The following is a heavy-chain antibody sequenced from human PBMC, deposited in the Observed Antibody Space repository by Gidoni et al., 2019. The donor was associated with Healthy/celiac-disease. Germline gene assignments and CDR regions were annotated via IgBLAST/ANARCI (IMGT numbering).Heavy chain of an antibody. D-gene: IGHD3-9*01. CDR2: ISSNGGGT. Sequence: EAPLVVSRGGLVQPGGSLRLSCSASGFTFSSYAMHLVRQAPGKGLEYVSAISSNGGGTYSADSGKDRVTSYRDNSKDTLYLQMSSLRAEDTAVYYCVKDSRYVDWLLPNYYDYGMDVWGQGTTVTVSS. J-gene: IGHJ6*02. CDR1: GFTFSSYA. V-gene: IGHV3-64D*06. CDR3: VKDSRYVDWLLPNYYDYGMDV.